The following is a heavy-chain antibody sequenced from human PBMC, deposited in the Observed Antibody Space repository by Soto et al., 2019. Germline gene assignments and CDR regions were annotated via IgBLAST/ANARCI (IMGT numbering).Heavy chain of an antibody. CDR3: ARGVPPLGFYYYGMEV. CDR1: GFTFSKYC. V-gene: IGHV3-7*04. CDR2: IKQDGSEK. J-gene: IGHJ6*04. Sequence: GWSLRLSCVASGFTFSKYCMSLVRQAPGKGLEWVANIKQDGSEKYYVDSVKGRFTISRDNAKSSLELQVNSLRVEDTAVYYCARGVPPLGFYYYGMEVWGKGTMVTVSS.